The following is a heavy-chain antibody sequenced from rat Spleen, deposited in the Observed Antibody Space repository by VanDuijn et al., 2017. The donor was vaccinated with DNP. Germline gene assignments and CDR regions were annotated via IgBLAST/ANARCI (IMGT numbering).Heavy chain of an antibody. CDR3: SAGRGGPDY. CDR1: GFTFNNHW. V-gene: IGHV5-20*01. D-gene: IGHD1-11*01. J-gene: IGHJ2*01. Sequence: EVQLVESGGDLVQPGRSLKLSCEASGFTFNNHWMTWTRQVPSRGRECVAAISGVGGNTYYRDSVRGRFTVSRDNAKSSLFLQMDSLKSEDTATYYCSAGRGGPDYWGQGVMVTVSS. CDR2: ISGVGGNT.